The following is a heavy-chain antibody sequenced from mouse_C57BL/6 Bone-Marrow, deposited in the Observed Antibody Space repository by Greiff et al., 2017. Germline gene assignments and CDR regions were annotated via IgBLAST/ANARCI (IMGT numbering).Heavy chain of an antibody. V-gene: IGHV14-2*01. Sequence: VQLQQSGAELVKPGASVKLSCTASGFNFNDYYMNWVKQRPEQGLEWIGRIDPEDGETKYDPKFQGKATITADTSSNTAYLELSSLTSEDAAVYDCSREGYYGSLDVWGTGTTVTVSS. J-gene: IGHJ1*03. CDR3: SREGYYGSLDV. D-gene: IGHD1-1*01. CDR1: GFNFNDYY. CDR2: IDPEDGET.